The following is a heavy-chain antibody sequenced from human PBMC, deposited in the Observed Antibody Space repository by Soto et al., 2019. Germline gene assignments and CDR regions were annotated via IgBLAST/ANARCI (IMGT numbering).Heavy chain of an antibody. V-gene: IGHV1-2*04. CDR3: ARGDSTDCSNGVCSFFYNHDMDV. CDR2: INPKSGGT. J-gene: IGHJ6*02. Sequence: VSLKGSCKASGYSYTVYHIHRVRQTTGQGLEWLGRINPKSGGTSTAQKFQGWVTMTTDTSISTASMELTRLTSDDTAIYYCARGDSTDCSNGVCSFFYNHDMDVWAQGTTVTVSS. CDR1: GYSYTVYH. D-gene: IGHD2-8*01.